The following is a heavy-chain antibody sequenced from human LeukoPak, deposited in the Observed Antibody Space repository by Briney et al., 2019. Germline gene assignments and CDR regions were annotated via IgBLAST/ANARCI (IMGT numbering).Heavy chain of an antibody. D-gene: IGHD6-19*01. CDR2: MNIDGSEK. CDR1: GFTFSNYW. V-gene: IGHV3-7*01. CDR3: ARVVAVAGRAFDI. Sequence: GGSLRLSCAASGFTFSNYWMGWVRQAPGKRLEWVANMNIDGSEKYYADSVKGRFSISRDNARNSVYLQMNSLRAEDTAVYYCARVVAVAGRAFDIWGQGTMVTVSS. J-gene: IGHJ3*02.